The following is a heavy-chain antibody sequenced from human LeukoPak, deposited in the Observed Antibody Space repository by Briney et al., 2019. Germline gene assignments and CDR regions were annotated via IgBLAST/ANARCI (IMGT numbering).Heavy chain of an antibody. Sequence: GGSLRLSCAASGFTFSSYGMHWVRQAPGKGLEWVAVISYDGSNKYYADSVKGRFTISRDNSKNTLYLQMNSLRAEDTAMYYCARIDHRSGYSLHYWGQGTLVTVSS. CDR2: ISYDGSNK. D-gene: IGHD3-22*01. V-gene: IGHV3-30*03. CDR3: ARIDHRSGYSLHY. J-gene: IGHJ4*02. CDR1: GFTFSSYG.